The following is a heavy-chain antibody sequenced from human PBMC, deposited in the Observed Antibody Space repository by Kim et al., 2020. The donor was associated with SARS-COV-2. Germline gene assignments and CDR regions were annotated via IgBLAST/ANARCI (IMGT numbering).Heavy chain of an antibody. CDR3: ARDSANIVVVPAAMGWFDP. J-gene: IGHJ5*02. CDR1: GYTFTSYG. V-gene: IGHV1-18*04. Sequence: ASVKVSCKASGYTFTSYGISWVRQAPGQGLEWMGWISAYNGNTNYAQELQGRVTMTTDTSTSTAYMELRSLRSDDTAVYYCARDSANIVVVPAAMGWFDPWGQGTLAT. D-gene: IGHD2-2*01. CDR2: ISAYNGNT.